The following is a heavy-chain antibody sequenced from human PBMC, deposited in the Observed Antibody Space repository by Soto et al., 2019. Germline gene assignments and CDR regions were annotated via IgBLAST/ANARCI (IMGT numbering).Heavy chain of an antibody. J-gene: IGHJ4*02. CDR3: ARDRGSYALDY. V-gene: IGHV1-18*01. CDR1: GYTFTNYG. Sequence: ASVKVSFKASGYTFTNYGISWVRQAPGQGLEWMGWISANNGNTNYEQKLQGRVTMTTDTSTSTAYMELRSLRSDDTAVYYCARDRGSYALDYWGQGTLVTVSS. CDR2: ISANNGNT. D-gene: IGHD1-26*01.